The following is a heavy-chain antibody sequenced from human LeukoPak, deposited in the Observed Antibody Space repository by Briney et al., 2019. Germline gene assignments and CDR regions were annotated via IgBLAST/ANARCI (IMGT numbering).Heavy chain of an antibody. Sequence: SETLSLTCAVYGGSFSGYYWSWIRQPPGKGLEWIGEINHSGSTNYNPSLKSRVTISVDTSKNQFSLKLSSVTAADTAVYYCARGRYFGLYGMDVWGQGTTVTVSS. D-gene: IGHD3-9*01. CDR1: GGSFSGYY. J-gene: IGHJ6*02. CDR3: ARGRYFGLYGMDV. V-gene: IGHV4-34*01. CDR2: INHSGST.